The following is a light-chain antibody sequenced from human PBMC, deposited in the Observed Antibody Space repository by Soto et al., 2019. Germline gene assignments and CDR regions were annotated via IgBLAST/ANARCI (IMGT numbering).Light chain of an antibody. CDR2: YAS. V-gene: IGKV1-5*03. Sequence: DIQMTQSPCTLSGSLGDRVTITCRASQTVSSWLAWYQQKQGKAPQLLIYYASTLKSVVTSRFSGSGSGTEFTLTISRLQPDDFATYYCQHYNSYSETFGQGTKVELK. J-gene: IGKJ1*01. CDR3: QHYNSYSET. CDR1: QTVSSW.